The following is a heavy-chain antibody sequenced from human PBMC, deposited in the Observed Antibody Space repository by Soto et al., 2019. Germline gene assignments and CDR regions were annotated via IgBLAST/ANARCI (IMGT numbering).Heavy chain of an antibody. CDR2: INPSGGRT. V-gene: IGHV1-46*01. CDR3: ARDGCITATCAGGGNWFDP. Sequence: QVQLVQSGAEVKKPGASVKVSCKASGYTFTTYYMHWVRQAPGQGLEWIGIINPSGGRTNYAQNFQGRVTMTKDASTSTVYMELSSLRSEYTAVYYCARDGCITATCAGGGNWFDPWGQGTPVTVSS. J-gene: IGHJ5*02. D-gene: IGHD3-10*01. CDR1: GYTFTTYY.